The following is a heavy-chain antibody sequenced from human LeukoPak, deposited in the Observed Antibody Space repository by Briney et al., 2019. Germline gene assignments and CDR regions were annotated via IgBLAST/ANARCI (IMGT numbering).Heavy chain of an antibody. Sequence: GGSLRLSCTASGFAFSSYEMNWIRQAPGKGLQWIAYISNSGSTIYYADSVRGRFTISRDNAKNSLYLQTNSLRAEDTAVYYCARDSPYGSGPLRVDYWGQGTLVTVSS. CDR3: ARDSPYGSGPLRVDY. CDR2: ISNSGSTI. J-gene: IGHJ4*02. V-gene: IGHV3-48*03. CDR1: GFAFSSYE. D-gene: IGHD3-10*01.